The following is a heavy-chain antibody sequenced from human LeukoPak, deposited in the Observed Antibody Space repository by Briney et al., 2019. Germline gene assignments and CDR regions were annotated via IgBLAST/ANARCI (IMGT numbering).Heavy chain of an antibody. D-gene: IGHD3-10*01. CDR1: GGSISSSNYY. CDR2: IYTSGST. CDR3: ARPKRGVITKGPFDY. V-gene: IGHV4-61*02. J-gene: IGHJ4*02. Sequence: KTSETLSLTCSVSGGSISSSNYYWSWIRQPAGKGLEWIGRIYTSGSTNYNPSLKSRVTMSVDTSKNQFSLKLSSVTAADTAVYYCARPKRGVITKGPFDYWGQGTLVTVSS.